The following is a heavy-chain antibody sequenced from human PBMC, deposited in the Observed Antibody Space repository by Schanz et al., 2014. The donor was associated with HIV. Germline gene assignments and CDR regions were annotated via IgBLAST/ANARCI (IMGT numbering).Heavy chain of an antibody. CDR1: GFTLSNSA. V-gene: IGHV3-30-3*01. CDR3: ARDLPNPYFDFSGPAGDY. CDR2: ISFDGSNK. Sequence: QVQMVESGGGVVQPGRSLRLSCAASGFTLSNSAMHWVRQAPGKGLERVAIISFDGSNKYYADSVKGRFTISRDNSKNTLYLQMNSLRVEDTAVYYCARDLPNPYFDFSGPAGDYWGQGALVTVSS. J-gene: IGHJ4*02. D-gene: IGHD3-22*01.